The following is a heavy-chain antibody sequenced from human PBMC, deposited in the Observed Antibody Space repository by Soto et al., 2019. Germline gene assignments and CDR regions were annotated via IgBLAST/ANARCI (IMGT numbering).Heavy chain of an antibody. J-gene: IGHJ4*02. CDR2: IWSASNI. CDR1: GFTFSSYS. Sequence: EVQLVESGGGLAQPGGSLRLSCAASGFTFSSYSVNWVRQAPGKGLEWVSNIWSASNINYEDSVKGRFTVSRDNAKNSMSLQMNGLRDEDTAVYYCVIDYSFGFDYWGQGILVTVSS. CDR3: VIDYSFGFDY. D-gene: IGHD6-13*01. V-gene: IGHV3-48*02.